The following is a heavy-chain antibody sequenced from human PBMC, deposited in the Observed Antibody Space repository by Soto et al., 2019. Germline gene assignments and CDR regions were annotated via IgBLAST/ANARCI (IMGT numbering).Heavy chain of an antibody. Sequence: PGGSLRLSCAASGFTFSSYAMHWVRQAPGKGLEWVAVISYDGSNKYYADSVKGRFTISRDNSKNTLYLQMNSLRAEDTAVYYCARGAYYYDSSDYSDTYCYGMDVWGQGTTVTVSS. V-gene: IGHV3-30-3*01. D-gene: IGHD3-22*01. CDR1: GFTFSSYA. J-gene: IGHJ6*02. CDR3: ARGAYYYDSSDYSDTYCYGMDV. CDR2: ISYDGSNK.